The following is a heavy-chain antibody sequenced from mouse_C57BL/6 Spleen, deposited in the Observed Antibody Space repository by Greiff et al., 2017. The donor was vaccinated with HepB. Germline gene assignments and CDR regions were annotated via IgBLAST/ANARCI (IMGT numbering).Heavy chain of an antibody. D-gene: IGHD3-3*01. J-gene: IGHJ4*01. V-gene: IGHV1-82*01. CDR2: IYPGDGDT. Sequence: VQLQQSGPELVKPGASVKISCKASGYAFSSSWMNWVKQRPGKGLEWIGRIYPGDGDTNYNGKFKGKATLTADKSSSTAYMQLSSLTSEDSAVYFCARRDPYYYAMDYWGQGTSVTVSS. CDR1: GYAFSSSW. CDR3: ARRDPYYYAMDY.